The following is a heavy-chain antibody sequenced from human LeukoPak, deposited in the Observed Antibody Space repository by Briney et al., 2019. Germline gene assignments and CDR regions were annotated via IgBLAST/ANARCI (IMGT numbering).Heavy chain of an antibody. CDR2: IESNSDGGTT. J-gene: IGHJ4*02. V-gene: IGHV3-15*04. Sequence: KTGGSLRLSCGASGFSFSIAWMSWVRQAPGKGLEWVGRIESNSDGGTTDSAAPVKGRFTISRDDSKRTLYLQMNSLKTEDTAVYYSTTVQFARTMSFDFWGQGTLVTVSS. D-gene: IGHD3-10*01. CDR3: TTVQFARTMSFDF. CDR1: GFSFSIAW.